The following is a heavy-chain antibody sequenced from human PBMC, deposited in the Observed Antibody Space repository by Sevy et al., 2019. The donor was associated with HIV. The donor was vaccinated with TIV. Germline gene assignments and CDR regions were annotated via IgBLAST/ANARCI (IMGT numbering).Heavy chain of an antibody. CDR1: GFTFNSYG. CDR3: ARAKGDSYSSGWYDY. CDR2: IWYDGSNK. Sequence: GGSLRLSCAASGFTFNSYGMHWVRQAPGKGLEWVAVIWYDGSNKYYADFVKGRFTIYRDNSKNTLYLQMNSLRAEDTAVYYCARAKGDSYSSGWYDYWGQGTLVTVSS. V-gene: IGHV3-33*01. D-gene: IGHD6-19*01. J-gene: IGHJ4*02.